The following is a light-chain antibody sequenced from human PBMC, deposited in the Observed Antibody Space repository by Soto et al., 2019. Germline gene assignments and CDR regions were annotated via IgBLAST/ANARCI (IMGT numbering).Light chain of an antibody. CDR1: QSVSGSY. Sequence: EIVLTQSPGTLSLSPGERDTLSCRASQSVSGSYLAWYQQKPGQAPRLLIHGASSRATGIPDRFSGSGSGTDFTLTISRLEPEDFAVYYCQQYGSSIRTFGQGTKV. CDR2: GAS. V-gene: IGKV3-20*01. CDR3: QQYGSSIRT. J-gene: IGKJ1*01.